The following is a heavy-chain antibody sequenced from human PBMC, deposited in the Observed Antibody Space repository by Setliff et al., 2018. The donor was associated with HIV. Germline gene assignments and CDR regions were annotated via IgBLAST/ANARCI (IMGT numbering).Heavy chain of an antibody. CDR3: ARDGYSYAFDY. D-gene: IGHD5-18*01. CDR2: INAGNGNR. V-gene: IGHV1-3*01. CDR1: GYAFITYA. J-gene: IGHJ4*02. Sequence: ASVKVSCKASGYAFITYAINWVRQAPGQRPEWMARINAGNGNREYSPKLQGRVTMTTDTSTSTAYMELRSLRSDDTAVYYCARDGYSYAFDYWGQGTLVTVSS.